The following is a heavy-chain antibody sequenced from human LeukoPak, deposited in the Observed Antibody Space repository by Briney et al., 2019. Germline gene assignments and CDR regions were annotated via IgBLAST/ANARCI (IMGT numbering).Heavy chain of an antibody. Sequence: SVKVSCKASGGTFSSYDISWVRQAPGQGLEWMGGIIPIFGTANYAQKFQGRVTITADESTSTAYMELSSLRSEDTAVYYCATTPRRDYYDSSGYYPDPTFDYWGQGTLVTVSS. CDR1: GGTFSSYD. J-gene: IGHJ4*02. CDR2: IIPIFGTA. D-gene: IGHD3-22*01. CDR3: ATTPRRDYYDSSGYYPDPTFDY. V-gene: IGHV1-69*13.